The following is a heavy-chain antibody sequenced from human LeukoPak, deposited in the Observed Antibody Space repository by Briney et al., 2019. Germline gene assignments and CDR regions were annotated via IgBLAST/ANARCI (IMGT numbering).Heavy chain of an antibody. D-gene: IGHD3-22*01. CDR1: GGTFSSYA. Sequence: SVKVSCKASGGTFSSYAISWVRQAPGQGLEWMGGIIPIFGTANYAQKFQGRVTITADESTSTAYMELSSLRSEDTAVYYCAREGYYDSSHYFDYWGQGTLVTVSS. CDR2: IIPIFGTA. J-gene: IGHJ4*02. CDR3: AREGYYDSSHYFDY. V-gene: IGHV1-69*13.